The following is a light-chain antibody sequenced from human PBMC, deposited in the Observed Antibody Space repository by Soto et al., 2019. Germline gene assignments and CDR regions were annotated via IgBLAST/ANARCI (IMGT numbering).Light chain of an antibody. Sequence: EIVLTQSPGTLSLSPGERATLSCRASQSVGSNYLAWYQQKPGQAPRILIYGASSRATGIPDRFSGGGSGTDFTLTISRLETEDFAVYYCQQYNYSTWTYGQGTKVDIK. V-gene: IGKV3-20*01. J-gene: IGKJ1*01. CDR2: GAS. CDR1: QSVGSNY. CDR3: QQYNYSTWT.